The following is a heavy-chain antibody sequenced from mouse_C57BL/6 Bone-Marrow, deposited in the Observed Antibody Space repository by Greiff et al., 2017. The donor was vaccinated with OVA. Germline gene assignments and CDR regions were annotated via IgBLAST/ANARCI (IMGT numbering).Heavy chain of an antibody. D-gene: IGHD1-1*01. Sequence: EVKLVEPGPELVKPGASVKISCKASGYSFTDYNMNWVKQSNGQSLEWIGEINPNYGTTSYNQKFKGKATLTVDQSSSTAYMQLNSLTSEDSAVYYCARSRVITTDYFDDWGQGTTLTVSS. CDR2: INPNYGTT. CDR3: ARSRVITTDYFDD. V-gene: IGHV1-39*01. J-gene: IGHJ2*01. CDR1: GYSFTDYN.